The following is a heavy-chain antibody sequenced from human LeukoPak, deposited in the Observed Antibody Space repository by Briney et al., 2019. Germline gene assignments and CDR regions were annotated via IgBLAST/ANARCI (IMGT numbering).Heavy chain of an antibody. D-gene: IGHD5-18*01. CDR2: INPNSGGT. CDR3: ARVNPSYGYDY. V-gene: IGHV1-2*02. CDR1: GYTFTGYY. J-gene: IGHJ4*02. Sequence: ASVKVSCKASGYTFTGYYMHWVRQAPGQGLEWMGWINPNSGGTNYARKFQGRVTMTRDTSISTAYMELSRLRSDDTAVYYCARVNPSYGYDYWGQGTLVTVSS.